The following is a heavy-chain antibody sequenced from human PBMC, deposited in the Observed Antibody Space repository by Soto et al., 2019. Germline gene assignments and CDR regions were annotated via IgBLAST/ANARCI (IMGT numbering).Heavy chain of an antibody. V-gene: IGHV3-53*01. J-gene: IGHJ4*02. CDR1: GFTVSSNY. D-gene: IGHD3-22*01. CDR2: IYSGGST. CDR3: AREGYYDSSGYYYGWGV. Sequence: EVQLVESGGGLIQPGGSLRLSCAASGFTVSSNYMSWVRQAPGKGLEWVSVIYSGGSTYYADSVKGRFTISRDNSKNTLYLQMNSLRAEDTAVYYCAREGYYDSSGYYYGWGVWGQGTLVTVSS.